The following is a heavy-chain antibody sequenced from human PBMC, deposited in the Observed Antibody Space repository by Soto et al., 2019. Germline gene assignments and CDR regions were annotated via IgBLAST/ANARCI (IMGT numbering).Heavy chain of an antibody. Sequence: GASVKVSCKASGYTFTGYGISWVRQAPGQGLEWMGWISAYNGNTNYAQKLQGRVTMTTDTSTSTAYMELRSLRSDDTAVYYCARVYSGSYYGYFDYWGQGTLVTVSS. D-gene: IGHD1-26*01. CDR2: ISAYNGNT. CDR1: GYTFTGYG. CDR3: ARVYSGSYYGYFDY. V-gene: IGHV1-18*01. J-gene: IGHJ4*02.